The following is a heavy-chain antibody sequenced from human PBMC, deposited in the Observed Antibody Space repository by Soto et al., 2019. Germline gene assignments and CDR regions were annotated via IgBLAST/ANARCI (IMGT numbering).Heavy chain of an antibody. Sequence: SETLSLTCAVYGGSFSCYYWSGIRQLPGKGLEWIGEINHSGSTNYNPSLKSRVTISVDTSKNQFSLKLSSVTAADTAVYYCARANGWIQQIIDYWGQGTLVTVSS. J-gene: IGHJ4*02. D-gene: IGHD5-18*01. CDR3: ARANGWIQQIIDY. V-gene: IGHV4-34*01. CDR1: GGSFSCYY. CDR2: INHSGST.